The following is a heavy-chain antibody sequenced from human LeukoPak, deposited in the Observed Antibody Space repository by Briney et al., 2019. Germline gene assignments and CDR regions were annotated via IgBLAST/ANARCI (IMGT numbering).Heavy chain of an antibody. CDR2: IYYSGST. CDR3: ARVYSYGTRQIDY. D-gene: IGHD5-18*01. CDR1: GGSISSGDYY. J-gene: IGHJ4*02. V-gene: IGHV4-30-4*01. Sequence: SETLSLTCTVSGGSISSGDYYWGWIRQPPGKGLEWIGYIYYSGSTYYNPSLKSRVTISVDTSKNQFSLKLSSVTAADTAVYYCARVYSYGTRQIDYWGQGTLVTVSS.